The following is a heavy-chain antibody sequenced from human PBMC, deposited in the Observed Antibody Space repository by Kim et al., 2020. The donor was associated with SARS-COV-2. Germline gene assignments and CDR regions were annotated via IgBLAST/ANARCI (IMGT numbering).Heavy chain of an antibody. CDR1: GGTFSDYW. CDR3: ARRFYYDVEFDP. J-gene: IGHJ5*02. D-gene: IGHD3-16*01. Sequence: GESLKISCQASGGTFSDYWIGWVRQMPGKGPEWMGIVYPTNSRTLYFPSFEGRVTISADKASNTVYLRWNSLKASDTAMYYCARRFYYDVEFDPWGQGTMVTVSS. V-gene: IGHV5-51*01. CDR2: VYPTNSRT.